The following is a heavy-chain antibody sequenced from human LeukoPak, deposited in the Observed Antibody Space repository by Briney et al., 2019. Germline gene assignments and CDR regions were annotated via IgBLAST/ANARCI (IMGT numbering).Heavy chain of an antibody. CDR2: MNPNSGNT. CDR1: GYTFTSYD. J-gene: IGHJ6*02. V-gene: IGHV1-8*03. D-gene: IGHD3-10*01. Sequence: ASVKVSCKASGYTFTSYDINWVRQATGQGLEWMGWMNPNSGNTGYSQNFQGTVSITRDTSASTAYMELSSLRSEDTAVYYCARVKLKLLWFGELLSEPYGMDVWGQGTTVTVSS. CDR3: ARVKLKLLWFGELLSEPYGMDV.